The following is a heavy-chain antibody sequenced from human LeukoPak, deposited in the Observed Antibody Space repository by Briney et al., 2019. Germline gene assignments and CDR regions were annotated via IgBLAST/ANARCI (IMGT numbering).Heavy chain of an antibody. D-gene: IGHD2-2*01. CDR3: ARAASPTSYGMDV. Sequence: SSVKVSCKASGYTFSSYDVNWVRQATGQGLEWMGWINHNSGNTGYAQEFQGRVTMTRNTTISTAYMEVSGLRSEEAAVYYCARAASPTSYGMDVWGQGTTVTVSS. J-gene: IGHJ6*02. V-gene: IGHV1-8*01. CDR1: GYTFSSYD. CDR2: INHNSGNT.